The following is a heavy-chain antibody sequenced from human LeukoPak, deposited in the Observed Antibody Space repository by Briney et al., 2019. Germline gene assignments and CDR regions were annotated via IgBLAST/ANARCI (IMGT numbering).Heavy chain of an antibody. V-gene: IGHV3-48*03. Sequence: GGSLRPSCTASGFTFSSYEMNWVRQAPGKGLEWVSYISTTGSSIYYADSVKGRFTISRDNVKNLLYLQMNSLRAEDTAVYYCARVQRGIAVALDYWGQGTLATVSS. D-gene: IGHD6-19*01. CDR2: ISTTGSSI. J-gene: IGHJ4*02. CDR3: ARVQRGIAVALDY. CDR1: GFTFSSYE.